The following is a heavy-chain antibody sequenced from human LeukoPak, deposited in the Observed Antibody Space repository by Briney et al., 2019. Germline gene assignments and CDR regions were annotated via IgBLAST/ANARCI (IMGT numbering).Heavy chain of an antibody. CDR2: IYYGRST. J-gene: IGHJ4*02. D-gene: IGHD5-12*01. CDR1: GGSISSNDYY. Sequence: SETLSLTCTVSGGSISSNDYYWAWIRQPPGKGLEWIGSIYYGRSTFYNPSLKSRVTISVDTPKNQFSLNLNSVTAADTAVYYCARRRIVATLDYWGQGTLVTVSS. CDR3: ARRRIVATLDY. V-gene: IGHV4-39*01.